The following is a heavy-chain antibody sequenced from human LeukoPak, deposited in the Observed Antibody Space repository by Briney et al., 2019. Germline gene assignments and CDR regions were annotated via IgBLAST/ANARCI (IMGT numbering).Heavy chain of an antibody. V-gene: IGHV3-43D*03. CDR1: GFTFDDYA. CDR3: AKPVGYCSGGSCYSGRYFDY. Sequence: GGSLGLSCAASGFTFDDYAMHWVRQAPGKGLEWVSLISWDGGSTYYADSVKGRFTISRDNSKNSLYLQMSSLRAEDTALYYCAKPVGYCSGGSCYSGRYFDYWGQGTLVTVSS. CDR2: ISWDGGST. J-gene: IGHJ4*02. D-gene: IGHD2-15*01.